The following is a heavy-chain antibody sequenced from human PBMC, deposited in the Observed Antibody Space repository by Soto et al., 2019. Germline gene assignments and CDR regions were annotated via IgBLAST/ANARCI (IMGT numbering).Heavy chain of an antibody. J-gene: IGHJ4*02. V-gene: IGHV3-48*03. CDR2: ISSSGSTI. Sequence: GLPLIVSSAASGCTFSTYEFNWVRQAPGKGLECVSYISSSGSTINYADSVKGRFTISRDNAKNSLYLQMNSLRAEDTAVYYCARGHGVDYWGQGTLVNVS. CDR3: ARGHGVDY. D-gene: IGHD4-17*01. CDR1: GCTFSTYE.